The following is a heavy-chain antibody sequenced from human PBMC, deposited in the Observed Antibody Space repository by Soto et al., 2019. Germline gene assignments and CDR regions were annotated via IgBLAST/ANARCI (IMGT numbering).Heavy chain of an antibody. CDR3: ARYRREAVAGYTLDN. CDR1: GGSISSNY. Sequence: SETLSLTCTVSGGSISSNYWTWIRQPPGKGLEWIGYVYNSGSTNYNPSLKSRVTISEDTSKSQFSLKVNSMTAADTAVYYCARYRREAVAGYTLDNWGQGXLVTVSS. J-gene: IGHJ4*02. D-gene: IGHD6-13*01. CDR2: VYNSGST. V-gene: IGHV4-59*01.